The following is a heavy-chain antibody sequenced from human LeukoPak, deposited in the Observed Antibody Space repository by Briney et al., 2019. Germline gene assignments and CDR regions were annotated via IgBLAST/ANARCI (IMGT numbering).Heavy chain of an antibody. CDR2: INPNSGAT. CDR3: ARSYGSGRRDAFDI. J-gene: IGHJ3*02. V-gene: IGHV1-2*02. Sequence: ASVKVSCKASGYTFTDYYIHWVRQAPGQGLQWMGYINPNSGATHSAHKSQGRVTMTRDKSISTAYMELTRLRSDDTAVYYCARSYGSGRRDAFDIWGQGKMVTVSS. D-gene: IGHD3-10*01. CDR1: GYTFTDYY.